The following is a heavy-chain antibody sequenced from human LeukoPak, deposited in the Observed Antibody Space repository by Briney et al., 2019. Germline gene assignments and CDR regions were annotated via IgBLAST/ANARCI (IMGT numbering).Heavy chain of an antibody. Sequence: PLASVKVSCKASGFTFTSSAMQWVRQARGQRLEWIGWIVVGSGNTNYAQKFQERVTITRDMSTSTAYMELSSLRSEDTAVYYCAASHCSGGSCYSGYWGQGTLVTVSS. CDR3: AASHCSGGSCYSGY. V-gene: IGHV1-58*02. CDR2: IVVGSGNT. CDR1: GFTFTSSA. J-gene: IGHJ4*02. D-gene: IGHD2-15*01.